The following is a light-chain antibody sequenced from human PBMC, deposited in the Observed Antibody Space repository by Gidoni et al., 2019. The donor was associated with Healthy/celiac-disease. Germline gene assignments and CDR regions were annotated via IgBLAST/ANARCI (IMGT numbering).Light chain of an antibody. J-gene: IGKJ3*01. CDR3: QQYNSYSPG. V-gene: IGKV1-5*01. CDR1: QSISSW. CDR2: DAS. Sequence: DIQMTQSPSTLSASVGDRVTITCRASQSISSWLAWYQQKPGKAPKLLIYDASSLESGVPSRFSGSGSGTEFTLTISSLQPDDFATYYCQQYNSYSPGFGPXTKVDIK.